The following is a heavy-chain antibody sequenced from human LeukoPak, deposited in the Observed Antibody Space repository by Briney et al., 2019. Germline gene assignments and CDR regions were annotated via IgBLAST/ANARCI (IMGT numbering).Heavy chain of an antibody. V-gene: IGHV1-69*13. D-gene: IGHD3-22*01. CDR3: ATETASSGYLYY. CDR1: GGTFSSYA. J-gene: IGHJ4*02. Sequence: SVKVSCKASGGTFSSYAISWVRQAPGQGLEWMGGIIPIFGTANYAQKFQGRVTITADESTSTAYMELSSLRSEDTAVYYCATETASSGYLYYWGQGTLVTVSS. CDR2: IIPIFGTA.